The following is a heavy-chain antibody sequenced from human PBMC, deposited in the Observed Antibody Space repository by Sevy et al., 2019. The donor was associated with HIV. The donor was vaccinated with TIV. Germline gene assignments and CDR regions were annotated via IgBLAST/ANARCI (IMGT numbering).Heavy chain of an antibody. CDR2: FYLGGST. CDR1: GYSISSGYY. J-gene: IGHJ4*02. V-gene: IGHV4-38-2*02. Sequence: SETLSLTCTVSGYSISSGYYWGWLRPSPGKGLEWIGSFYLGGSTYYNPSLKSRVTISPDSSKNQFSLKLNAVTAADTAVYFCVRLVTAVVYYFDYWGQGTLVTVSS. D-gene: IGHD5-18*01. CDR3: VRLVTAVVYYFDY.